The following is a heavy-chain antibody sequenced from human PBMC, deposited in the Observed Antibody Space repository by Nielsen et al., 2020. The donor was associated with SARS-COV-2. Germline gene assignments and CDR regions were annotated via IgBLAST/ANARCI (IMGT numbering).Heavy chain of an antibody. CDR2: ISYDGSNK. V-gene: IGHV3-30-3*01. CDR3: ARESGRIAAADYYFDY. Sequence: WIRQPPGKGLEWVAVISYDGSNKYYADSVKGRFTISRDNSKNTLYLQMNSLRAEDTAVYYCARESGRIAAADYYFDYWGQGTLVTVSS. J-gene: IGHJ4*02. D-gene: IGHD6-13*01.